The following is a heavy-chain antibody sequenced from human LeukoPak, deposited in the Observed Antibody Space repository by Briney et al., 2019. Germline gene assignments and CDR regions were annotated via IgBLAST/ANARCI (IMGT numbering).Heavy chain of an antibody. CDR2: ISGSGGTT. Sequence: GGSLRLSCAASGFTSSSYAMNWVRQAPGKGLEWVSAISGSGGTTYYADSVKGRFTISRDNSKNTLYLQMNSLRAEDTAVYYCAKDLSYGGGTFDYWGQGTLVTVSS. D-gene: IGHD3-16*01. CDR3: AKDLSYGGGTFDY. CDR1: GFTSSSYA. J-gene: IGHJ4*02. V-gene: IGHV3-23*01.